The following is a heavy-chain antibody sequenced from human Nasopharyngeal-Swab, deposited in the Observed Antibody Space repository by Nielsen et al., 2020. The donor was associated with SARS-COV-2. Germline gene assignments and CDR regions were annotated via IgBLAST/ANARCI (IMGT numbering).Heavy chain of an antibody. V-gene: IGHV1-58*01. CDR1: GFTFTSSA. Sequence: SVNVSCKASGFTFTSSAVQWVRQARGQRLEWIGWIVVGSGNTNYAQKFQERVTITRDMSTSTAYMELSSLRSEDTAVYYCAAAISSSWYHYYYYGMDVWGQGTTVTVSS. D-gene: IGHD6-13*01. CDR3: AAAISSSWYHYYYYGMDV. CDR2: IVVGSGNT. J-gene: IGHJ6*02.